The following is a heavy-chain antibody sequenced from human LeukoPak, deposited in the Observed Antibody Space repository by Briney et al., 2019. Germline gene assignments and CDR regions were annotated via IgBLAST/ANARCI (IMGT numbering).Heavy chain of an antibody. CDR1: GYNFANSW. CDR3: ARHGGYGGNQKAHFEY. CDR2: IFVGGSGA. J-gene: IGHJ4*02. D-gene: IGHD4-23*01. V-gene: IGHV5-51*01. Sequence: GESLKISCKGSGYNFANSWIGWVRQMPGKGLEYMGIIFVGGSGARYSPSFQGQVTISADKSISSAYLQWSSLKASDTAMYYCARHGGYGGNQKAHFEYWGQGTLVTVSS.